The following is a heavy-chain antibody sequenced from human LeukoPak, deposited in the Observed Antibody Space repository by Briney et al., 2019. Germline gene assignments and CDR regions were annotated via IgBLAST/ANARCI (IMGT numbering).Heavy chain of an antibody. D-gene: IGHD2-15*01. CDR1: GFTFSIYA. V-gene: IGHV3-33*06. Sequence: GGSLRLSCAASGFTFSIYAMHWVRQAPGKWMEWVAVIWYDGSNKYYTDSVKGRFTISTDTSKNTLYLQMNSLRAEDTAVYYCAKDGGLRRAYYFDYWGQGTLVTVSS. CDR3: AKDGGLRRAYYFDY. CDR2: IWYDGSNK. J-gene: IGHJ4*02.